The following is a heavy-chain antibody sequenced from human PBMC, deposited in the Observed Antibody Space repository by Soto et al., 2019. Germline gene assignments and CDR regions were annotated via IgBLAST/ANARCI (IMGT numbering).Heavy chain of an antibody. CDR1: GFTFSSYD. Sequence: EVQLVESGGGLVQPGGSLRLSCAASGFTFSSYDMHWVRQATGKGLEWVSAIGTAGDTYYPGSVKGRFTISRENAKNSLYLQMNSLRAGDTAVYYCARAPVGATQLDYWGQGTLVTVSS. D-gene: IGHD1-26*01. J-gene: IGHJ4*02. V-gene: IGHV3-13*04. CDR2: IGTAGDT. CDR3: ARAPVGATQLDY.